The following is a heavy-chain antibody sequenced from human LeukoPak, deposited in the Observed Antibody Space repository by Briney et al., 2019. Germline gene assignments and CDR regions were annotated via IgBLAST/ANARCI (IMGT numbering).Heavy chain of an antibody. Sequence: SETLSLTCTVSGGSISSSSYYWDWIRQPPGKGLEWIGSLYYSGSTYYNPSLKSRVTISVDTSKNQFSLKLSSVTAADTAVFYCARRSYYDSSAIFDYWGQGTLVAVSS. D-gene: IGHD3-22*01. CDR3: ARRSYYDSSAIFDY. J-gene: IGHJ4*02. CDR2: LYYSGST. V-gene: IGHV4-39*01. CDR1: GGSISSSSYY.